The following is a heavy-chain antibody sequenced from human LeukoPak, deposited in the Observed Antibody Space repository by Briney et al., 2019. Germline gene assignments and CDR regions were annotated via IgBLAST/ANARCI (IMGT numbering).Heavy chain of an antibody. V-gene: IGHV3-33*01. CDR2: IWYDGSNK. D-gene: IGHD2-15*01. CDR1: GFTFSSYG. CDR3: AREGGDIVVVVAATRPEGGYYYGMDV. J-gene: IGHJ6*02. Sequence: PGGSLRLSCAASGFTFSSYGMHWVRQAPGKGLEWVAVIWYDGSNKYYADSVKGRFTISRDNSKNTLYLQMNSLRAEDTAVYYCAREGGDIVVVVAATRPEGGYYYGMDVWGQGTTVTVSS.